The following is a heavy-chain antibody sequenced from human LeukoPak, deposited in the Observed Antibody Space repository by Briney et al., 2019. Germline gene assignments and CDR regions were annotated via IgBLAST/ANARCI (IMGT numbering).Heavy chain of an antibody. D-gene: IGHD3-9*01. V-gene: IGHV1-18*01. J-gene: IGHJ3*02. CDR2: ISAYNGNT. CDR1: GYTFTSYG. CDR3: ARDIVELRYFDCLPTARYAFDI. Sequence: ATVKLSCTASGYTFTSYGIIWVRQPPAQGLELVGSISAYNGNTNYAQTLQDRLTINTDTSTSTAYMEQRSLISDDTAVYYCARDIVELRYFDCLPTARYAFDIWGQGTMVTVSS.